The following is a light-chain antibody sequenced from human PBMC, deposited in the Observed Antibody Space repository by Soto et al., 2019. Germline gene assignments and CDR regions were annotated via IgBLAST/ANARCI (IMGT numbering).Light chain of an antibody. CDR3: CSYAGSSTYV. Sequence: QSALTQPASVSGSPGQSITISCTGTSSDFGSYNLVSWYQQHPGKAPKLMIYEDSKRPSGVSNRFSGSKSGNTASPTISGLQAEDDADYYCCSYAGSSTYVFGTGTKVTVL. CDR1: SSDFGSYNL. J-gene: IGLJ1*01. CDR2: EDS. V-gene: IGLV2-23*01.